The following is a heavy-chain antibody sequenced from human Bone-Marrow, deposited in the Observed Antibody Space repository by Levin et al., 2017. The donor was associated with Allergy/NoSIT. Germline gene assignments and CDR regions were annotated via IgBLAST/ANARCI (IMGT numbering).Heavy chain of an antibody. CDR2: ISDTSYYI. J-gene: IGHJ4*02. CDR3: TRGGVFTYGYDY. Sequence: GGSLRLSCAASGFSFSDSSMNWVRQTPGKGLEWVSSISDTSYYIYYADSVRGRFTISRDNVRNSLYLQMDSLRAEDTAVYFCTRGGVFTYGYDYWGQGTLLTVSS. V-gene: IGHV3-21*01. CDR1: GFSFSDSS. D-gene: IGHD5-24*01.